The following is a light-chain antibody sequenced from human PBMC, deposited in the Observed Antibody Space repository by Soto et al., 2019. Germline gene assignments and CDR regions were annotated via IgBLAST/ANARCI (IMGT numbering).Light chain of an antibody. CDR1: QTVGSN. Sequence: EIVLTQSPDTLSVSPGERATLSCRASQTVGSNLAWYQQKPGQAPRLLIYGALSRATGIPDRFSGSGSGTDFTLTISSLEPEDFALYYCQQRSNWPITFGQGTRLEIK. CDR2: GAL. J-gene: IGKJ5*01. CDR3: QQRSNWPIT. V-gene: IGKV3-11*01.